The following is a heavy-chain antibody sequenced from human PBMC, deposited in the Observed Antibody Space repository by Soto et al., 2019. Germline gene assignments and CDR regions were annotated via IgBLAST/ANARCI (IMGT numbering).Heavy chain of an antibody. CDR2: IYPGDSDT. D-gene: IGHD3-10*01. J-gene: IGHJ4*01. CDR1: GYTFSNYW. CDR3: ARQGSGNFPSRIDY. V-gene: IGHV5-51*01. Sequence: PGESLKISCEASGYTFSNYWIAWVRQMPGKGLEWMGIIYPGDSDTRYSPSFQGQVTISADKSITTAYLQWSSLRASDTAMYYCARQGSGNFPSRIDYWGQGTLVTVPQ.